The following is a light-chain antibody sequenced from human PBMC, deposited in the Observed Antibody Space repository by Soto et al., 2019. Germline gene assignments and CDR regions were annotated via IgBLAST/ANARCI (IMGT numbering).Light chain of an antibody. CDR3: SSYTSTSTRV. CDR2: EVS. J-gene: IGLJ1*01. V-gene: IGLV2-14*01. CDR1: YSDIGAYNY. Sequence: QSVLTQPPSASGSPGQSVTIPCTGTYSDIGAYNYVSWYQQRPGEAPKLIIYEVSNRPSGVSNRFSGSKSGNTASLTISGLQAEDEADYYCSSYTSTSTRVFGTGTKATVL.